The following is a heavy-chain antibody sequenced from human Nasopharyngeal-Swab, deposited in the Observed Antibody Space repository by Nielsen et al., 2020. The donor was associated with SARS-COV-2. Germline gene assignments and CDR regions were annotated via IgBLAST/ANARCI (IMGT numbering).Heavy chain of an antibody. V-gene: IGHV3-33*01. D-gene: IGHD6-13*01. Sequence: WIPQPPGKGLEWVADIWYDGSNKYYADPVKGRFAISRDNSKNTPYLQMYSLRAEGAAVYYCAREGSRPFAGHGYGMDVWGQGTTVTVSS. CDR2: IWYDGSNK. J-gene: IGHJ6*02. CDR3: AREGSRPFAGHGYGMDV.